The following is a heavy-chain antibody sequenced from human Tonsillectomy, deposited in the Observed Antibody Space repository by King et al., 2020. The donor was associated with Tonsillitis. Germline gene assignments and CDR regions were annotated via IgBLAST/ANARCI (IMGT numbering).Heavy chain of an antibody. CDR2: INHSGST. V-gene: IGHV4-34*01. CDR1: GGSFSGYY. Sequence: VQLQQWGAGLLKPSETLSLTCAVYGGSFSGYYWSWIRQPPGKGLEWIGEINHSGSTNYNPSLKSRVTISVDTSKNQFSLKLTSVTAADTAVYYCARGLYNWNGVVHVLDYWGQGTLVTVSS. J-gene: IGHJ4*02. D-gene: IGHD1-20*01. CDR3: ARGLYNWNGVVHVLDY.